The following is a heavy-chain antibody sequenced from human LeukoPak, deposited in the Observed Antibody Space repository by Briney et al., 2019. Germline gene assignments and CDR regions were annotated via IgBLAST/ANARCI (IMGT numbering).Heavy chain of an antibody. CDR1: GYTFTGYY. V-gene: IGHV1-2*02. CDR2: INPNSGGT. D-gene: IGHD3-22*01. CDR3: AREDYDSSGSVDY. Sequence: GASVKVSCKASGYTFTGYYMHWVRQAPGQGLEWMGWINPNSGGTNYAQKLQGRVTMTRDTSISTAYMELSRLRSDDTAVYYCAREDYDSSGSVDYWGQGTLVTVSS. J-gene: IGHJ4*02.